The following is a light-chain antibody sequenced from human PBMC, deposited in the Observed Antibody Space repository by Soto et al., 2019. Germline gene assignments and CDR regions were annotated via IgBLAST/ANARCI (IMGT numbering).Light chain of an antibody. Sequence: EIVLTKSPGTLSLSPGERATLSCRASQTVGSSFLAWFQHKPGQAPRLLIYGASTRATGIPDRFIGSGSGTDFTLTISRLEPEDFAVYYCHQYGSSQTYGQGTKVDIE. J-gene: IGKJ1*01. CDR2: GAS. V-gene: IGKV3-20*01. CDR1: QTVGSSF. CDR3: HQYGSSQT.